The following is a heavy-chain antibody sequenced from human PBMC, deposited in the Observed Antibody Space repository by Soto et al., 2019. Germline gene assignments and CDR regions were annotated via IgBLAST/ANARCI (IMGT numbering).Heavy chain of an antibody. D-gene: IGHD3-9*01. CDR1: GGTFSSYA. V-gene: IGHV1-69*13. CDR3: ARVSNDILTGYYGYFQH. J-gene: IGHJ1*01. CDR2: IIPIFGTA. Sequence: SVKVSCKASGGTFSSYAISWVRQAPGQGLEWMGGIIPIFGTANYAQKFQGRVTITADESTSTAYMELSSLRSEDTAVYYCARVSNDILTGYYGYFQHWGQGTLVTVSS.